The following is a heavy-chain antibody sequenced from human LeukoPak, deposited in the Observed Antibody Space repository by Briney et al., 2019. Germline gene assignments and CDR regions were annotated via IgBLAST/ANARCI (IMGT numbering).Heavy chain of an antibody. V-gene: IGHV4-4*02. CDR2: IYHSGST. J-gene: IGHJ4*02. CDR1: GGSISSSYW. D-gene: IGHD3-10*01. Sequence: SGTLSLTCGVSGGSISSSYWWSWVRQPPGKGLEWIGSIYHSGSTYYNPSLKSRVTISVDTSKNQFSLKLSSVTAADTAVYYCARPHGFGEPGENYWGQGTLVTVSS. CDR3: ARPHGFGEPGENY.